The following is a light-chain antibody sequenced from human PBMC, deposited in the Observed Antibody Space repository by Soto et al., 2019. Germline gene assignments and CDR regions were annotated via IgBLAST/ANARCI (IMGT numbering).Light chain of an antibody. Sequence: EIVLTQSPGTLSLSPGERATLSCRASQSDSSSYLAWYQQKPGQAPRLLIYGASTRATGIPDRFSGSGSGTDFTLTISRLEPEDFAVYYCQQYGRSQTFGQGTKVESK. CDR1: QSDSSSY. V-gene: IGKV3-20*01. CDR3: QQYGRSQT. CDR2: GAS. J-gene: IGKJ1*01.